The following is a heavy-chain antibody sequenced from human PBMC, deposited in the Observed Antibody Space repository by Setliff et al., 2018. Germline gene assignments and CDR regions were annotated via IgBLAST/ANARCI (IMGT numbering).Heavy chain of an antibody. CDR3: AREQWLDPPGYYYMDV. J-gene: IGHJ6*03. Sequence: PSETLSLTCAVYGGSFSGYYWSWIRQPPGKGLEWIGEIDHSGSTNYNPSLKSRVTISMDTSKNQFSLKLNSVTAADMAVYYCAREQWLDPPGYYYMDVWAKGTTVTV. V-gene: IGHV4-34*01. D-gene: IGHD6-19*01. CDR2: IDHSGST. CDR1: GGSFSGYY.